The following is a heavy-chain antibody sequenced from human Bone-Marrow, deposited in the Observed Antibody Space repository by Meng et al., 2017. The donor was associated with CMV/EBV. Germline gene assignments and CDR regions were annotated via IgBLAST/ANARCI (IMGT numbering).Heavy chain of an antibody. D-gene: IGHD3-10*01. Sequence: GESLKISCAASGFTFSNAWMSWVRQAPGKGLEWVAVISYDGSNKYYADSVKGRFTISRDNSKNTLYLQMNSLRAEDTAVYYCARGTGLLWSTYGMDVWGQGTTVTVSS. V-gene: IGHV3-30-3*01. CDR2: ISYDGSNK. J-gene: IGHJ6*02. CDR1: GFTFSNAW. CDR3: ARGTGLLWSTYGMDV.